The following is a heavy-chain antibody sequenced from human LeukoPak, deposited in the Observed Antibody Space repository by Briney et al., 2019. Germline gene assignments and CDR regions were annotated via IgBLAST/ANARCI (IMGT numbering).Heavy chain of an antibody. Sequence: GSSVKVSCKASGGTFSSYAISWVRQAPGQGLEWMGGIIPIFGTANYAQKFQGRVTITTDESTSIAYMELSSLRSVDTAVYYCARSTSEYSSSSEAFDIWGQGTMVTVSS. V-gene: IGHV1-69*05. CDR2: IIPIFGTA. J-gene: IGHJ3*02. D-gene: IGHD6-6*01. CDR3: ARSTSEYSSSSEAFDI. CDR1: GGTFSSYA.